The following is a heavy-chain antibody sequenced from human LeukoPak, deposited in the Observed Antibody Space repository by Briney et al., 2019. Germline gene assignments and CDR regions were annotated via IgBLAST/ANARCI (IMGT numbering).Heavy chain of an antibody. Sequence: SGPTLVKPTQTLTLTCTCSGFSLSTSGVGVGWIRQPPGKALEWLAMIYWNDDKRYSPTLKSRLTITKDTPKNQVVLTMTNMDPVDTATYYCAHRTYYDFWSGSWGQGTLVTVSS. CDR3: AHRTYYDFWSGS. CDR2: IYWNDDK. CDR1: GFSLSTSGVG. V-gene: IGHV2-5*01. D-gene: IGHD3-3*01. J-gene: IGHJ4*02.